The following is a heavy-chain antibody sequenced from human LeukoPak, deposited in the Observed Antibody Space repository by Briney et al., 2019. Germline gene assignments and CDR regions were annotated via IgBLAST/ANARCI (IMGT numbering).Heavy chain of an antibody. D-gene: IGHD6-19*01. V-gene: IGHV1-18*01. CDR2: ISPYNGNT. Sequence: VASVKVSCKASGYDFTSAGITGVGRAPGKGREWMGCISPYNGNTRYAQKFQGRVAMTTDTSTTTVYMELRSLRFNDTAVYYCARGGRGSGWYFDYWGQGTLVTVSS. J-gene: IGHJ4*02. CDR3: ARGGRGSGWYFDY. CDR1: GYDFTSAG.